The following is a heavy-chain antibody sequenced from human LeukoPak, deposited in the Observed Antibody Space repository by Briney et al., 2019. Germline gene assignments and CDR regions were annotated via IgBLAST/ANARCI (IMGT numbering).Heavy chain of an antibody. CDR2: IWYDGSNK. Sequence: PGGSLRLSCAASGFTFSSYGMHWVRQAPGKGLEWVAVIWYDGSNKYYADSVKGRFTISRDNSKNTLYLQMNSLRAEDTAVYYCAKDPFEGGYGALDYWGQGTLVTVSS. J-gene: IGHJ4*02. V-gene: IGHV3-30*02. CDR3: AKDPFEGGYGALDY. CDR1: GFTFSSYG. D-gene: IGHD5-12*01.